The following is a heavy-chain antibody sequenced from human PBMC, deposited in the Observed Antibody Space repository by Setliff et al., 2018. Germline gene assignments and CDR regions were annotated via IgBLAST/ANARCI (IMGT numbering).Heavy chain of an antibody. CDR2: INHRGST. Sequence: PSETLSLTCAVYGDSFSDYYWSWIRQPPGKGLEWIEEINHRGSTSYHPSLKSRLTMSEDTSKNQFSLKLRSVTAADTAVYYCARAQYASGDFYPYLDYWGQGALVTAPQ. V-gene: IGHV4-34*01. J-gene: IGHJ4*02. CDR1: GDSFSDYY. D-gene: IGHD3-10*01. CDR3: ARAQYASGDFYPYLDY.